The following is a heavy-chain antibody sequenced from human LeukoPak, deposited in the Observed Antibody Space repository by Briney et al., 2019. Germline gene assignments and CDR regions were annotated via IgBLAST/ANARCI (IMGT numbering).Heavy chain of an antibody. D-gene: IGHD4-23*01. J-gene: IGHJ4*02. CDR2: ISFDGSYK. Sequence: GGSLRLSCAASGFTFSSYAIHWVRQAPGRGLEWVAVISFDGSYKYYADSVTGRFTISRDNSKNTLYLQVNSLRVEDTAVYYCARDYRATVVSSGPDYWGQGALVAVSS. CDR1: GFTFSSYA. CDR3: ARDYRATVVSSGPDY. V-gene: IGHV3-30*04.